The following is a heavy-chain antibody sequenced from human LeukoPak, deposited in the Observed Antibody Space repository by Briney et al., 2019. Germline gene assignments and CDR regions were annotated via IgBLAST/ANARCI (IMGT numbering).Heavy chain of an antibody. CDR1: GGSISSSSYY. CDR3: ARERGGSYTFDI. Sequence: SETLSLTCTVSGGSISSSSYYWGWIRQPPGKGLEWIGSIYYSGSTYYNPSLKSRVTISVDTSKNQFSLKLSSVTAADTAVYYCARERGGSYTFDIWGQGTMVTVSS. CDR2: IYYSGST. V-gene: IGHV4-39*07. D-gene: IGHD3-10*01. J-gene: IGHJ3*02.